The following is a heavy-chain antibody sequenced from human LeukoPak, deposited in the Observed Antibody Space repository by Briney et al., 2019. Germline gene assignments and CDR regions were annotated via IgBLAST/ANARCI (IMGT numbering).Heavy chain of an antibody. CDR1: GGSFSGYY. J-gene: IGHJ5*02. V-gene: IGHV4-34*01. CDR2: INHSGST. CDR3: ARGLYSAWRFLDRNWFDP. D-gene: IGHD3-3*01. Sequence: PSETLSLTCAVYGGSFSGYYWSWVRQPPGKGLEWIGEINHSGSTNYNPSLKSRVTISVDTSKNQFSLKLSSVTAADTAVYYCARGLYSAWRFLDRNWFDPWGQGTLVTVSS.